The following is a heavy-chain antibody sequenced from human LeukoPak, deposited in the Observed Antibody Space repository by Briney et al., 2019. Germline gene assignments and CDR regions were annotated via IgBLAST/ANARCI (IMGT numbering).Heavy chain of an antibody. Sequence: GGSLRLSCAASGFTFSSYWMSWVRRAPGKGLEWVANIKQDGSEKYYVDSVKGRFTISRDNAKNSLYLQMNSLRAEDTAVYYCARDITMVRGVFFYWGQGTLVTVSS. J-gene: IGHJ4*02. V-gene: IGHV3-7*01. CDR1: GFTFSSYW. CDR2: IKQDGSEK. CDR3: ARDITMVRGVFFY. D-gene: IGHD3-10*01.